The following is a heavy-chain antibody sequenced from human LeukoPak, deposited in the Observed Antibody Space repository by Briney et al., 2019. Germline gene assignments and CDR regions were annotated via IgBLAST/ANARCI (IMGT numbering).Heavy chain of an antibody. V-gene: IGHV4-59*11. CDR1: GGSISSHY. D-gene: IGHD1-26*01. CDR2: VHYSGST. Sequence: SETLSLTCSVSGGSISSHYWSWVRQPPGKGLEWIGYVHYSGSTKYNPSLKSRVTISVDTSKNQFSLKLSSVTAADTAVYYCARGRTGSYFAADYWGQGTLVTVSS. CDR3: ARGRTGSYFAADY. J-gene: IGHJ4*02.